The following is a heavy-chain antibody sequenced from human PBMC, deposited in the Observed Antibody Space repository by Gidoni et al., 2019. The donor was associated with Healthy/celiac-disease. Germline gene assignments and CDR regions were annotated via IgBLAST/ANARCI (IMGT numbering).Heavy chain of an antibody. Sequence: EVPMVESGGGVVRQGGSLRLACSASRFTFGDDGMSWVRQAPGKGLGWVSGINWYGGSTGYADSVKGRFTISRDNAKNSLYLQMNSLRAEDTALYHCARVYYDSSGPADYWGQGTLVTVSS. CDR3: ARVYYDSSGPADY. CDR2: INWYGGST. CDR1: RFTFGDDG. V-gene: IGHV3-20*01. D-gene: IGHD3-22*01. J-gene: IGHJ4*02.